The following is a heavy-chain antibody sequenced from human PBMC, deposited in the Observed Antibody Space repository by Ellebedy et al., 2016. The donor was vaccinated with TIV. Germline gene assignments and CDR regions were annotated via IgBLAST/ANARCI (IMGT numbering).Heavy chain of an antibody. CDR3: AKDRMLAMSDCAGECYSGYFDY. J-gene: IGHJ4*02. D-gene: IGHD2-21*01. CDR1: GLTFSPDG. Sequence: GGSLRLXXAASGLTFSPDGMTWVRQAPRKGLEWVSGISGSGHETWYADSVKGRFTISRDNSKNTLYLQMNSLRTDDTAVYHCAKDRMLAMSDCAGECYSGYFDYWGQGSLVTVSS. V-gene: IGHV3-23*01. CDR2: ISGSGHET.